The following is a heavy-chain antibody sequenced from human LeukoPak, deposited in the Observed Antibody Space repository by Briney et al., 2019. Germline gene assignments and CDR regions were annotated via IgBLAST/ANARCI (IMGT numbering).Heavy chain of an antibody. J-gene: IGHJ3*02. CDR2: IRYDGSNK. CDR1: GFTFSSYG. D-gene: IGHD5-18*01. Sequence: GGSLRLSCAAFGFTFSSYGMHWVRQAPGKGLEWVAVIRYDGSNKYYADSVKGRFTISRDNSKNTLYLQMNSLRAEDTAVYYCAREADTAMVTWAFDIWGQGTMVTVSS. CDR3: AREADTAMVTWAFDI. V-gene: IGHV3-33*01.